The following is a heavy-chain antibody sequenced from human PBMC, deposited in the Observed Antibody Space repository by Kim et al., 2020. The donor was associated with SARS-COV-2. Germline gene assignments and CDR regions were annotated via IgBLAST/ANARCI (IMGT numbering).Heavy chain of an antibody. J-gene: IGHJ4*02. CDR3: VKEGGYFDWLLYYFDY. V-gene: IGHV3-64D*09. Sequence: DSVKGRFTISRDNSKNTLYLKMSSLRAEDTAVYYCVKEGGYFDWLLYYFDYWGQGTLVTVSS. D-gene: IGHD3-9*01.